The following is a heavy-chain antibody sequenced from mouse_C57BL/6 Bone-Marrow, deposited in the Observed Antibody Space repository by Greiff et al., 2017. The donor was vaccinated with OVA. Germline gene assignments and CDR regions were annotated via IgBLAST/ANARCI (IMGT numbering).Heavy chain of an antibody. CDR2: ISDGGSYT. J-gene: IGHJ3*01. D-gene: IGHD2-1*01. CDR3: ARDGGNYVAY. V-gene: IGHV5-4*01. CDR1: GFTFSSYA. Sequence: EVQRVESGGGLVKPGGSLKLSCAASGFTFSSYAMSWVRQTPEKRLEWVATISDGGSYTYYPDKVKGRFTISRDNAKNNLYLQMSHLKSEDTAMYYCARDGGNYVAYWGQGTLVTVSA.